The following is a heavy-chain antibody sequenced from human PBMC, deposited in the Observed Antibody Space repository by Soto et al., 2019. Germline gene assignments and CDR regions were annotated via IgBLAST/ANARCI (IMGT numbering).Heavy chain of an antibody. CDR1: GFTFSNYA. D-gene: IGHD3-16*01. V-gene: IGHV3-23*01. Sequence: EVQVLESGGGLVQPGGSLRLSCTASGFTFSNYAMSWVRQAPGKGLEWVSALNGRGDNTYYTDSVKGRFTISRDNSKTTVYLQMNSLRVEDTAIYYCAKVPWGGDCFGYWGQGTLVTVS. CDR2: LNGRGDNT. J-gene: IGHJ4*02. CDR3: AKVPWGGDCFGY.